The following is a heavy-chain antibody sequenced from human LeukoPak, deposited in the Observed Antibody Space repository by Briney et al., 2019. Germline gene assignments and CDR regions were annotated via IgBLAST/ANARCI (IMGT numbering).Heavy chain of an antibody. CDR3: ARRRVGAAAATFDY. CDR2: IYYSGST. J-gene: IGHJ4*02. V-gene: IGHV4-39*07. Sequence: SETLSLTCTVSGGSISSSSYYWGWIRQPPGKGLEWIGSIYYSGSTYYNPSLKSRVTISVDTSKNQFSLKLSSVTAADTAVYYCARRRVGAAAATFDYWGQGTLVTVSS. CDR1: GGSISSSSYY. D-gene: IGHD6-13*01.